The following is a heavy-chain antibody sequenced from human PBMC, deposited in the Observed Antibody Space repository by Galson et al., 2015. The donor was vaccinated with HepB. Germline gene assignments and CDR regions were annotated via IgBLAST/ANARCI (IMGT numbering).Heavy chain of an antibody. CDR3: AKDKLGTPFMPYCIDF. J-gene: IGHJ4*01. D-gene: IGHD2-8*01. CDR2: ISCDGGST. V-gene: IGHV3-43*01. Sequence: SPRLSCAASGFTFDDYTMHWVRQAPGKGLEWVSLISCDGGSTYYADSVKGRFTISRDNSKNSLYLQMNSLRTEDTALYYCAKDKLGTPFMPYCIDFWGQGTPVTVSS. CDR1: GFTFDDYT.